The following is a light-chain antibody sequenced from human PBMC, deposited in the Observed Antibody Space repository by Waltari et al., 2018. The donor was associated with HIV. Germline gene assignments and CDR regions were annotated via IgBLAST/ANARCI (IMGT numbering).Light chain of an antibody. CDR1: LDDRL. V-gene: IGLV3-25*03. J-gene: IGLJ2*01. Sequence: SYELTQPPSVSVSPGQTARITCSGLDDRLGAWYHVKPGQAPSMISFSDGQRPSWIPARVSGSRSGTRLTLTITGVQDDDEAEYVCQSTFGTVTTIFGAGTFLTVL. CDR2: SDG. CDR3: QSTFGTVTTI.